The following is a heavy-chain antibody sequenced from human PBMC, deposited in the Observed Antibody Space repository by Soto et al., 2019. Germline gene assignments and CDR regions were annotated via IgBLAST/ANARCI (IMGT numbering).Heavy chain of an antibody. D-gene: IGHD2-15*01. CDR1: GFTFSDYY. CDR3: AREVLDVVVVAAQIDY. V-gene: IGHV3-11*01. CDR2: ISSSGSTI. J-gene: IGHJ4*02. Sequence: VQLVESGGGLVQPGGSLRLSCAASGFTFSDYYMSWIRQAPGKGLEWVSYISSSGSTIYYADSVKGRFTISRDNAKNSLYLQMNSLRAEDTAVYYCAREVLDVVVVAAQIDYWGQGTLVTVSS.